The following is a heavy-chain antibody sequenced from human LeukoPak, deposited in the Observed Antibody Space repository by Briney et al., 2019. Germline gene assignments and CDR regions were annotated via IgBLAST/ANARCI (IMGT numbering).Heavy chain of an antibody. D-gene: IGHD3-3*01. J-gene: IGHJ3*02. CDR3: ARDPITIFGVVLPDAFDI. Sequence: GGSLRLSCAASGFTFSSYSMNWVRQAPGKGLEWVSSISSSSSYIYYADSVKGRFTISRDNAKNSLYLQMNSLRAEDTAVYYCARDPITIFGVVLPDAFDIWGQGTMVTVSS. CDR2: ISSSSSYI. V-gene: IGHV3-21*01. CDR1: GFTFSSYS.